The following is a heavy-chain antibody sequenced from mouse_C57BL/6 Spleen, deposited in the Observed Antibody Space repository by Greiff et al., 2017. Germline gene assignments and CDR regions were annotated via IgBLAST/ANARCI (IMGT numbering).Heavy chain of an antibody. CDR2: IYPGDGDT. Sequence: VKLVESGAELVKPGASVKISCKASGYAFSSYWMNWVKQRPGKGLEWIGQIYPGDGDTNYNGKFKGKATLTADKSSSTAYMQLSSLTSEDSAVYCCARYYGNYEDYFDYWGQGTTLTVSS. CDR3: ARYYGNYEDYFDY. CDR1: GYAFSSYW. V-gene: IGHV1-80*01. J-gene: IGHJ2*01. D-gene: IGHD2-1*01.